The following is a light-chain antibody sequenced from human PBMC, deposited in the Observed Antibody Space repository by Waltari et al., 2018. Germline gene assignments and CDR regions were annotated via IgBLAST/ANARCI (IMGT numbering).Light chain of an antibody. CDR2: KAS. Sequence: DIQMTQSPSTLSASVGERVTITCRASQHIYTWLGWYQQKPGKAPKVLISKASSLNSGVPSRFSGSGSGTEFTLTISSLQPDDFATYFCQEYNGYSRTFGQGTKVESK. CDR3: QEYNGYSRT. CDR1: QHIYTW. V-gene: IGKV1-5*03. J-gene: IGKJ1*01.